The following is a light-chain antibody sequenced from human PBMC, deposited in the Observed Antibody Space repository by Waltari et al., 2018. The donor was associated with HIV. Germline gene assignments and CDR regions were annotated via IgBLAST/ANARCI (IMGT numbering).Light chain of an antibody. Sequence: QSVLTQSPSASGTPGQRVIISCSGSSSNIGSNSVTWYQQLPGTAPKLLIYSNNGWPSGVPDRFSGSKSGTAASLAISGLQSEDEADYHCAEWDDSVNGPVFGGGTKLTVL. CDR2: SNN. V-gene: IGLV1-44*01. J-gene: IGLJ2*01. CDR1: SSNIGSNS. CDR3: AEWDDSVNGPV.